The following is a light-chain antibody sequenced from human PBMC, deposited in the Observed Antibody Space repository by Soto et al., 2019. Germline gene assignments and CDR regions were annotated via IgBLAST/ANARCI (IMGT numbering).Light chain of an antibody. J-gene: IGLJ1*01. CDR1: SSDFDTYNS. Sequence: QSALTQPPSASGSPGQSVTISCTGGSSDFDTYNSVSWYQQFPGQAPKLMIYHVTYRPSGVSNRYSGSKSGNSASLTISGLQPDDDADYYCCSLTTSHTYVFGSGTKVTVL. V-gene: IGLV2-14*03. CDR2: HVT. CDR3: CSLTTSHTYV.